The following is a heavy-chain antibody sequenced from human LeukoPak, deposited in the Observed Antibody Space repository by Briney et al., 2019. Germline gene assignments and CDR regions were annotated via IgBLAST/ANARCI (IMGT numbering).Heavy chain of an antibody. CDR1: GGSISSYY. J-gene: IGHJ6*03. V-gene: IGHV4-4*07. CDR2: IYTSGST. D-gene: IGHD4-17*01. Sequence: PSETLSLTCTVSGGSISSYYWSWIRQPAGKGLEWIGRIYTSGSTNYNPTLKSGVTMSVDTSKNQFSLKLSSVTAADTAVYYCARDHGDYGISYYYYYMDVWGKGTTVTISS. CDR3: ARDHGDYGISYYYYYMDV.